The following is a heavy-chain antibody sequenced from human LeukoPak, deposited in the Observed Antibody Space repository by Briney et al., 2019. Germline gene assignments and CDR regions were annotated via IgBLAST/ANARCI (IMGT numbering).Heavy chain of an antibody. Sequence: SETLSLTCTVSGGSISSSSYYWGWIRQPPGKGLEWIGSIYYSGSTYYNPSLKGRVTISVDTSKNQFSLKLSSVTAADTAVYYCASPHTYYYDSSGYYYELDYWGQGTLVTVSS. V-gene: IGHV4-39*01. CDR1: GGSISSSSYY. CDR3: ASPHTYYYDSSGYYYELDY. D-gene: IGHD3-22*01. J-gene: IGHJ4*02. CDR2: IYYSGST.